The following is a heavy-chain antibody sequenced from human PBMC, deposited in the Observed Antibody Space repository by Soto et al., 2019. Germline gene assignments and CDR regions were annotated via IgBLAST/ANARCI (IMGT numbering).Heavy chain of an antibody. J-gene: IGHJ2*01. D-gene: IGHD3-22*01. CDR3: ASTKYDSSAYYYWYLGL. CDR2: IIPIFGTA. V-gene: IGHV1-69*06. Sequence: QXELVQSGAEVXKPGSSVKVSCQXXEDXXXXXXIXXXXXXXXXXXXXXXGIIPIFGTANYAQKFQGRVTITADTSANTVYLELSSLRSEDTAVYYCASTKYDSSAYYYWYLGLWGRGTLVTVSS. CDR1: EDXXXXXX.